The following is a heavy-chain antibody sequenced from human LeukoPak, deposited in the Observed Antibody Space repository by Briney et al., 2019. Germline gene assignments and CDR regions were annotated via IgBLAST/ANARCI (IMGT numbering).Heavy chain of an antibody. J-gene: IGHJ3*02. Sequence: GRSLRLSRAASGFTFDDYAMHWVRQAPGKGLEWVSGISWNSGSIGYADSVKGRFTISRDNAKNSLYMQMNSLRAEDTALYYCAKDESLYYGDVEDAFDIWGQGTMVTVSS. CDR2: ISWNSGSI. D-gene: IGHD3-3*01. CDR3: AKDESLYYGDVEDAFDI. CDR1: GFTFDDYA. V-gene: IGHV3-9*01.